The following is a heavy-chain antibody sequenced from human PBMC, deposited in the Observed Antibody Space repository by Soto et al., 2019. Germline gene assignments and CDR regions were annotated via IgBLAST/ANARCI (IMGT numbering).Heavy chain of an antibody. CDR3: ARSTGTTWTY. V-gene: IGHV4-31*03. D-gene: IGHD1-7*01. CDR1: GDSISCTDCH. Sequence: SETLSLTCTVSGDSISCTDCHWGWLRQPPGKGLEWIGYIYYSGSTYYNPSLKSRVTISVDTSKNQFSLKLSSVTAAVTAVYYCARSTGTTWTYWGQGTLVTVSS. CDR2: IYYSGST. J-gene: IGHJ4*02.